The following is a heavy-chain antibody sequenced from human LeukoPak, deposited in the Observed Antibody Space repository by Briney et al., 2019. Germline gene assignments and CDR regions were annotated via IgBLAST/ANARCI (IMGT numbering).Heavy chain of an antibody. V-gene: IGHV3-30*04. CDR3: AREGHSSGFAPAFDT. J-gene: IGHJ3*02. CDR2: LSFDESS. CDR1: GINFGASI. Sequence: GTSLRLSCATSGINFGASIMHWIRQAPGKGLEWVAGLSFDESSYYGGSVGGRFIISGDNSKRTLYLQMNSLKVEDTALYYCAREGHSSGFAPAFDTWGQGTMVTVSS. D-gene: IGHD6-19*01.